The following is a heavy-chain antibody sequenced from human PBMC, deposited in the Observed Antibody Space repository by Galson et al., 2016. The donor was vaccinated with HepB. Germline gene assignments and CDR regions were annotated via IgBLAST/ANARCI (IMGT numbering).Heavy chain of an antibody. V-gene: IGHV1-2*02. D-gene: IGHD3-3*01. CDR2: INPKSGGT. Sequence: SVKVSCKASGYTFTAHYIHWVRQAPGQGLEWMGWINPKSGGTNYAQRFQGRVSMTRDTSINTAYMELSGLRSDDTAVYYCARMALYDFWSTYYLDYWGQGPLVTVSS. CDR1: GYTFTAHY. CDR3: ARMALYDFWSTYYLDY. J-gene: IGHJ4*02.